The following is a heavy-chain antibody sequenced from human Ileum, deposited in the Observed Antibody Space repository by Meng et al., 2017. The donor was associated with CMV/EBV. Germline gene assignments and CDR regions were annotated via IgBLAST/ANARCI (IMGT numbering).Heavy chain of an antibody. V-gene: IGHV4-39*07. CDR1: GGSISSSTYY. Sequence: QLQLQRSGPGLVKPSETLSLTCTVAGGSISSSTYYWGWVRQPPGKGLEWIGLMRSSGSSFYSPSLRSRVTMSVDTSKNQFSLKVNSVTAADTAVYYCARDSSGVSGTFDSWGQGTLVTVSS. CDR2: MRSSGSS. CDR3: ARDSSGVSGTFDS. J-gene: IGHJ4*02. D-gene: IGHD5/OR15-5a*01.